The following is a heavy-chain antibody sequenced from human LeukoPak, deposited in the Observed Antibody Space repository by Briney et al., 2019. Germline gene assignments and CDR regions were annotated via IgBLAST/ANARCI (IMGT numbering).Heavy chain of an antibody. CDR1: GDSVNTYY. CDR2: IYYSGST. D-gene: IGHD3-22*01. CDR3: ARAAPQYDSSGYYFDY. V-gene: IGHV4-59*02. J-gene: IGHJ4*02. Sequence: PSETLSLTCTVSGDSVNTYYWIWIRQPPGRGLEWIGYIYYSGSTNYNPSLKSRVTISVDTSKNQFSLKLSSVTAADTAVYYCARAAPQYDSSGYYFDYWGQGTLVTVSS.